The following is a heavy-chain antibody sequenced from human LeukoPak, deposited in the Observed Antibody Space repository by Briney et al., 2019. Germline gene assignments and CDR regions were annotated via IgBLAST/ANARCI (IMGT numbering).Heavy chain of an antibody. CDR3: ARGGGLDV. D-gene: IGHD3-16*01. J-gene: IGHJ6*02. CDR1: GFTFSSYW. Sequence: PGGSLRLSCAASGFTFSSYWMSWVRQAPGTGLEWVASINHNGNVNYYVDSVKGRFTISRDNAKNSLYLQMSNLRAEDTAVYFCARGGGLDVWGQGATVTVSS. V-gene: IGHV3-7*03. CDR2: INHNGNVN.